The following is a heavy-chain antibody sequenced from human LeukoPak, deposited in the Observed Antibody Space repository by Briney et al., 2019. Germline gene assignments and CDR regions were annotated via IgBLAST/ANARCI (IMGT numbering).Heavy chain of an antibody. D-gene: IGHD3-22*01. CDR2: IYHSGST. CDR1: GYSISSGYY. J-gene: IGHJ4*02. Sequence: SETLSLTXAVSGYSISSGYYWGWIRPPPGKGLEWIGSIYHSGSTYYNPSLKSRVTISLDTSKNQFSLKLSSVNAADTAVYYCARDNYYDTSGHGYWGQGTLVTVSS. V-gene: IGHV4-38-2*01. CDR3: ARDNYYDTSGHGY.